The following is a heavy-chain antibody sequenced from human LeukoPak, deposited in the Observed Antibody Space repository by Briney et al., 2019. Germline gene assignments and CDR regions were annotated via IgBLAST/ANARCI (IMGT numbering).Heavy chain of an antibody. D-gene: IGHD5/OR15-5a*01. CDR1: GGSISSSNYY. J-gene: IGHJ4*02. CDR2: IYYSGST. CDR3: ARVYHYFDY. V-gene: IGHV4-39*07. Sequence: PSETLSLTCTVSGGSISSSNYYWGWIRQPPGKGLEWIGSIYYSGSTYYNPSLKSRVTISVDTSKNQFSLKLSSVTAADTAVYYCARVYHYFDYWGQGTLVTVSS.